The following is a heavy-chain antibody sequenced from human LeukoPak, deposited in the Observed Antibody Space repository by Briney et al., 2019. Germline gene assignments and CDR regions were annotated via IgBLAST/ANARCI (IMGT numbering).Heavy chain of an antibody. D-gene: IGHD3-22*01. CDR2: VKQDGSEK. J-gene: IGHJ4*02. V-gene: IGHV3-7*01. Sequence: GGSLRLSCAASGFTFSGYWMSWVRQAPGNGLEWVANVKQDGSEKYYVDSVKGRFTISRDNAKNSLYLQVNSLRAEDTAVYYCAGDSTGYYWAYWGQGTLVTVSS. CDR1: GFTFSGYW. CDR3: AGDSTGYYWAY.